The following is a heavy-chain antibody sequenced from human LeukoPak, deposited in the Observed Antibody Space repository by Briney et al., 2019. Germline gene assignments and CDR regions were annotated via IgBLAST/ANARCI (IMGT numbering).Heavy chain of an antibody. CDR1: GGSISSGSYY. CDR3: ARGAVMDGYNYLVFFDY. D-gene: IGHD5-24*01. CDR2: IYTSGST. J-gene: IGHJ4*02. Sequence: SETLSLTCTVSGGSISSGSYYWSWIRQPAGKGLEWIGRIYTSGSTNYNPSLKSRVTISVDTSKNQFSLKLSSVTAADTAVYYCARGAVMDGYNYLVFFDYWGQGTLSPSPQ. V-gene: IGHV4-61*02.